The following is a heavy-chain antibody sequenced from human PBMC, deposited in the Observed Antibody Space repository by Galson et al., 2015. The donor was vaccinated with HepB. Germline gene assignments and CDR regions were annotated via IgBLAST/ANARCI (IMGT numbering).Heavy chain of an antibody. CDR2: ISSNGGST. CDR1: GFTFSSYA. D-gene: IGHD5-24*01. CDR3: AKTSRDGYNTDAFDI. V-gene: IGHV3-64*01. J-gene: IGHJ3*02. Sequence: SLRLSCAASGFTFSSYAMHWVRQAPGKGLEYVSAISSNGGSTYYANSVKGRFTISRDNSKNTLYLQMGSLRAEDMAVYYCAKTSRDGYNTDAFDIWGQGTMVTVSS.